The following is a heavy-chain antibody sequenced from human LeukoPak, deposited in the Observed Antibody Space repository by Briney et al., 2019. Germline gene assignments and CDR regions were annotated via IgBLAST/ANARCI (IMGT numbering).Heavy chain of an antibody. CDR3: AADYCSSTSCHNWFDP. CDR1: GFTFTSSA. V-gene: IGHV1-58*01. D-gene: IGHD2-2*01. J-gene: IGHJ5*02. CDR2: IVVGSGNT. Sequence: SVKVSCKASGFTFTSSAVQWVRQARGQRLEWIGWIVVGSGNTNYAQKFQERVTITRDMSTSTAYMELSSLRSEDTAVYYCAADYCSSTSCHNWFDPWGQGTLVTVSS.